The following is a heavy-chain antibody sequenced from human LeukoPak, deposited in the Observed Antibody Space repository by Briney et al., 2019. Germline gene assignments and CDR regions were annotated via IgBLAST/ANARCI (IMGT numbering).Heavy chain of an antibody. CDR3: AKDYYGSVDY. CDR1: GFTFSSYG. CDR2: ISYDGSNK. D-gene: IGHD3-10*01. J-gene: IGHJ4*02. V-gene: IGHV3-30*18. Sequence: GGSLRLSCAASGFTFSSYGMHWVRQAPGKGLEWVAVISYDGSNKYYADSVKGRFAISRDNSKNTLYLQMNSLRAEDTAVYYCAKDYYGSVDYWGQGTLVTVSS.